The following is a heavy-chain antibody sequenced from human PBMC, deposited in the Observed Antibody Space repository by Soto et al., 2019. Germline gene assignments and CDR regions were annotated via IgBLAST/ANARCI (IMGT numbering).Heavy chain of an antibody. CDR2: IWYDGSNK. J-gene: IGHJ6*02. CDR1: GFTFSSYG. D-gene: IGHD6-19*01. Sequence: SLRLSCAASGFTFSSYGMHWVRQAPGKGLEWVAVIWYDGSNKYYADSVKGRFTISRDNSKNTLYLQMNSLRAEDTAVYYCARGYSSEFGYGMDVWGQGTTVTVSS. CDR3: ARGYSSEFGYGMDV. V-gene: IGHV3-33*01.